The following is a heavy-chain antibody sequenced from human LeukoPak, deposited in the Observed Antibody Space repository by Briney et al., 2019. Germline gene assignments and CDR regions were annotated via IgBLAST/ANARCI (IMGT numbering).Heavy chain of an antibody. CDR1: GFTLSNSW. Sequence: GGSLRLSCTASGFTLSNSWMTWVRQAPGKGLEWVADIKEDGSVKNYVEYVKGRFTISRDNAKNSLHLQMSSLRVEDTAVYYCARDRAYSTYDYWGQGTLVRVSS. J-gene: IGHJ4*02. CDR3: ARDRAYSTYDY. CDR2: IKEDGSVK. D-gene: IGHD2/OR15-2a*01. V-gene: IGHV3-7*01.